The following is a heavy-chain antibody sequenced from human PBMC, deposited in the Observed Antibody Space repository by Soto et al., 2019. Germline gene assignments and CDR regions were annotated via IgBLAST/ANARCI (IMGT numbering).Heavy chain of an antibody. Sequence: GGSLRLSCAASGFTFSSYGMTWVRQAPGKGLEWVSAISVSAGTYYADSVEGRFTISRDNSKNTVNLQMNSLRADDTAVYYCARERGYGAYGNHDFDYWGLGTLVTVSS. D-gene: IGHD5-12*01. V-gene: IGHV3-23*01. J-gene: IGHJ4*02. CDR2: ISVSAGT. CDR3: ARERGYGAYGNHDFDY. CDR1: GFTFSSYG.